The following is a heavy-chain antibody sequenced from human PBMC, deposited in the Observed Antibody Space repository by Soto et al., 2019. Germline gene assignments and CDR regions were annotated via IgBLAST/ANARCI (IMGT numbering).Heavy chain of an antibody. CDR3: ARVGVRGVPGTIVATITENYYYYYYMGV. J-gene: IGHJ6*03. CDR2: INSDGSST. V-gene: IGHV3-74*01. Sequence: PGRLLRVYCAVCGFTLSSYWMHCVRQAPGKGLVWVSRINSDGSSTSYEDSVKGRFTISRDNAKNTLYLQMNSLRAEDTAVYYCARVGVRGVPGTIVATITENYYYYYYMGVCGKGTTVTLSS. D-gene: IGHD5-12*01. CDR1: GFTLSSYW.